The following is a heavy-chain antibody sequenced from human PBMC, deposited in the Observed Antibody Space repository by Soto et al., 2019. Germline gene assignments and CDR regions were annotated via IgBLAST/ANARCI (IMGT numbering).Heavy chain of an antibody. J-gene: IGHJ6*02. CDR2: IYSGGST. V-gene: IGHV3-53*01. Sequence: PGGSLRLSCAASGFTVSSNYMSWVRQAPGKQLEWVSVIYSGGSTYYADSVKGRFTISRDNSKNTLYLQMNSLRAEDTAVYYCARDRKILTGYHSYYHYGMDVWGQGPTVTVSS. CDR1: GFTVSSNY. D-gene: IGHD3-9*01. CDR3: ARDRKILTGYHSYYHYGMDV.